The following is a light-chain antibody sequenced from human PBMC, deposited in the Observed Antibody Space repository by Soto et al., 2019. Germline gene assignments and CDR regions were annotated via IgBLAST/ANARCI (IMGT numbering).Light chain of an antibody. CDR1: SDDVGAYNF. J-gene: IGLJ2*01. V-gene: IGLV2-14*01. CDR2: EVS. Sequence: QSAVTQPASVSGSPGQSITISCTGTSDDVGAYNFVSWYQQHPGKAPKLIISEVSDRPSGISPRFTGSKSGNVASLTISGLQTEDEADYFCSSFTTTSTLVFGGGTKLTVL. CDR3: SSFTTTSTLV.